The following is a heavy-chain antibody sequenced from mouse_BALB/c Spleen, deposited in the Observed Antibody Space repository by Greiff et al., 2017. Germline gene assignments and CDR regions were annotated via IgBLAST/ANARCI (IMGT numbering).Heavy chain of an antibody. D-gene: IGHD1-1*01. CDR2: ISYSGST. V-gene: IGHV3-2*02. J-gene: IGHJ2*01. CDR3: AREGSRYEYYFDY. Sequence: EVQRVESGPGLVKPSQSLSLTCTVTGYSITSDYAWNWIRQFPGNKLEWMGYISYSGSTSYNPSLKSRISITRDTSKNQFFLQLNSVTTEDTATYYCAREGSRYEYYFDYWGQGTTLTVSS. CDR1: GYSITSDYA.